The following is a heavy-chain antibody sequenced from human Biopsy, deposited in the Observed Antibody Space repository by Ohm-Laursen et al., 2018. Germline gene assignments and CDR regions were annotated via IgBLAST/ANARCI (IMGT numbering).Heavy chain of an antibody. V-gene: IGHV4-4*07. CDR3: GRREVVITHDAFDT. D-gene: IGHD3-22*01. J-gene: IGHJ3*02. CDR1: GGDINNYY. Sequence: SQTLSLTCNVSGGDINNYYWSWIRQPAGKGLEWIGRIYPGGSTNYNPSLKSRVTMSVDTSKKQLSLKLNSVTAADTAVYYCGRREVVITHDAFDTWGQGTMVTVSS. CDR2: IYPGGST.